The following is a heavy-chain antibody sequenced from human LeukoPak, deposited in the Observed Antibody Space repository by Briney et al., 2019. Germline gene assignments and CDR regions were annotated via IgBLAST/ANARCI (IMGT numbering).Heavy chain of an antibody. CDR1: GYTFTISYD. J-gene: IGHJ6*02. Sequence: ASVKVSCKASGYTFTISYDINWVRQAPGQGLEWMGWMNPYSGITGYPQKFQGRVTMTRDTSISKAYMELSSLTSEDTAVYFCARENVNRGSSWGYDYFGMDVWGQGTAVTVSS. CDR3: ARENVNRGSSWGYDYFGMDV. V-gene: IGHV1-8*01. D-gene: IGHD6-13*01. CDR2: MNPYSGIT.